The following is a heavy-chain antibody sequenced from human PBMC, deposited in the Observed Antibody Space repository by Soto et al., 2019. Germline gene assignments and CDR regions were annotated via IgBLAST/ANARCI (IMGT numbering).Heavy chain of an antibody. CDR2: IWYDGSNK. J-gene: IGHJ4*02. CDR1: GLTFNNYG. Sequence: PGGSLRLSCAASGLTFNNYGMHWVRQAPGKGLEWVAVIWYDGSNKYYADSVKGRFTISRDNSKNTVYLQMNSLRVEDTAVYYCASPSGLEDCWGQGTLVTVSS. D-gene: IGHD1-1*01. CDR3: ASPSGLEDC. V-gene: IGHV3-33*01.